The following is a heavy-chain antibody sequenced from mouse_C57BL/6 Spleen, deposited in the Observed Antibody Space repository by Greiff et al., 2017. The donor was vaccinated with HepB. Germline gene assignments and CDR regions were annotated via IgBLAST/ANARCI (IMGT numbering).Heavy chain of an antibody. J-gene: IGHJ2*01. V-gene: IGHV1-61*01. D-gene: IGHD1-1*01. CDR2: IYPSDSET. CDR3: ARSPSYGSSSYYFDY. CDR1: GYTFTSYW. Sequence: VQLQQPGAELVRPGSSVKLSCKASGYTFTSYWMDWVKQRPGQGLEWIGNIYPSDSETHYNQKFKDKATLTVDKSSSTAYMQLSSLTSEDSAVYYCARSPSYGSSSYYFDYWGQGTTLTVSS.